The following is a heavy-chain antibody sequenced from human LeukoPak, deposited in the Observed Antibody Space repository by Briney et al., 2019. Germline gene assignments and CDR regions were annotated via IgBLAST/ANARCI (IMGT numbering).Heavy chain of an antibody. J-gene: IGHJ4*02. CDR2: ISGGSTYI. V-gene: IGHV3-21*01. CDR1: GFTFSNYV. Sequence: GGSLRLSCAASGFTFSNYVINWVRQAPGKGLEWVSSISGGSTYIYYADLVKGRFTISRDNANSSLYLQMSSLRDEDTAVYYCARGSSSGLKSYYFDYWGQGTLVTVSS. CDR3: ARGSSSGLKSYYFDY. D-gene: IGHD6-13*01.